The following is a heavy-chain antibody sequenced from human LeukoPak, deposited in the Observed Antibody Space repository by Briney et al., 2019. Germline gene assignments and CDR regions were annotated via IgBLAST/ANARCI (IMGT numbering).Heavy chain of an antibody. Sequence: GGSLRLSCAASGFTFNTYAMSWVRQAPAKGLEWVSSVSSSGADTFYADSVKDRFTISRDNSKNTLYLQMSRLRAEDTAVYYGAKDGPKSRGRNGHYHRPNGNAWGQGTLGTVSS. D-gene: IGHD3-22*01. CDR3: AKDGPKSRGRNGHYHRPNGNA. J-gene: IGHJ5*02. CDR1: GFTFNTYA. CDR2: VSSSGADT. V-gene: IGHV3-23*01.